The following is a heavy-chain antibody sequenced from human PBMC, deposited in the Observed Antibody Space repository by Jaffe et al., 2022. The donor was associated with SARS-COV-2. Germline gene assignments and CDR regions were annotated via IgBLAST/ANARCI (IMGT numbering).Heavy chain of an antibody. Sequence: QVQLVESGGGLVKPGGSLRLSCIASGFTFSDYYMTWIRQAPGKGLEWLSHISGSIIYTNYADSVKGRFTISRDNPKMSLYLQMNSLRVEDTAVYYCVRGELDFDYWGQGTLVTVSS. V-gene: IGHV3-11*06. CDR3: VRGELDFDY. CDR2: ISGSIIYT. CDR1: GFTFSDYY. D-gene: IGHD3-10*01. J-gene: IGHJ4*02.